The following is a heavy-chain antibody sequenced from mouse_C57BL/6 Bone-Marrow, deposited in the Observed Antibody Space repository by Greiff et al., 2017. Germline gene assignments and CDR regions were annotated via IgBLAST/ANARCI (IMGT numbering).Heavy chain of an antibody. CDR1: GYTFTSYW. V-gene: IGHV1-69*01. D-gene: IGHD2-4*01. J-gene: IGHJ2*01. CDR2: IDPSDSYT. CDR3: ARGGGLRFDY. Sequence: VQLQQSGPELVKPGASVKISCKASGYTFTSYWMHWVKQRPGQGLEWIGEIDPSDSYTNYNQKFKGKSTLTVDKSSSTAYMQLSSLTSEDSAVYYCARGGGLRFDYWGQGTTLTGSS.